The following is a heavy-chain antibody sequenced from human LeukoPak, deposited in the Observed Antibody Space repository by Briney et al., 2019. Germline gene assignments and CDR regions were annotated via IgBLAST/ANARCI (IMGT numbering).Heavy chain of an antibody. CDR1: GGSISSTSYY. D-gene: IGHD5/OR15-5a*01. J-gene: IGHJ4*02. V-gene: IGHV4-61*02. CDR3: ARVPAIYDLPTFIDY. Sequence: PSQTLSLTCTVSGGSISSTSYYWSWIRQPAGKGLEWIGRIYTSGSTNYNPSLKSRVTISIDTSKNQFSLKLSSVTAADTAVYYCARVPAIYDLPTFIDYWGQGTLVTVSS. CDR2: IYTSGST.